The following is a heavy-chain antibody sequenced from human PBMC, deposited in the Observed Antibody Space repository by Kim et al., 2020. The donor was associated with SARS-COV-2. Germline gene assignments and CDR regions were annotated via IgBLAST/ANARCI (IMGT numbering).Heavy chain of an antibody. CDR1: GFTFSGSG. Sequence: GGSLRLSCVASGFTFSGSGMHWVRQAPGKGLEWVAIIWYDGSQTYYTDSVKGRFTISRDNSKNTVYLQMNSLRAEDTAVYTCAKDYGTSATTSGGGHMDVWGQGTTVTVSS. V-gene: IGHV3-33*06. J-gene: IGHJ6*02. CDR3: AKDYGTSATTSGGGHMDV. CDR2: IWYDGSQT. D-gene: IGHD4-17*01.